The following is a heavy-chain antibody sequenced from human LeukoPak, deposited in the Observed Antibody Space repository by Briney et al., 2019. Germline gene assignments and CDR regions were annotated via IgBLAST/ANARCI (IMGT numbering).Heavy chain of an antibody. V-gene: IGHV4-59*01. CDR1: GGSISSYY. D-gene: IGHD3-22*01. CDR2: IYYNGST. Sequence: PSETLSLTCTVSGGSISSYYWSWIRQPPGKGLEWIGYIYYNGSTNYNPSLKSRVTISVDTSKNQFSLKLSSVTAADTAVYYCARSALIGAFDIWGQGTMVTVSS. J-gene: IGHJ3*02. CDR3: ARSALIGAFDI.